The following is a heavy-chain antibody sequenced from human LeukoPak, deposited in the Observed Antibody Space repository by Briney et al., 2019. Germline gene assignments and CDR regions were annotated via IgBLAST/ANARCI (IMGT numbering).Heavy chain of an antibody. D-gene: IGHD3-10*01. CDR3: AKGIYGSGSYYNRRVYYFDY. V-gene: IGHV3-23*01. CDR1: GFTFSTYT. Sequence: GGSLTLSCVASGFTFSTYTMNWIRQAPGKGLEWVSAISGSGGSTYYVDSVKGRFTISRDNSKNTLYLQMNSLRAEDTAVYYCAKGIYGSGSYYNRRVYYFDYWGQGTLVTVSS. CDR2: ISGSGGST. J-gene: IGHJ4*02.